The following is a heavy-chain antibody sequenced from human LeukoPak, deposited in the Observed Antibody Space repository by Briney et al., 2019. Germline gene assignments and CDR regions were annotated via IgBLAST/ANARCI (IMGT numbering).Heavy chain of an antibody. CDR3: ARPYGSGSFDNWFDP. CDR1: GYTLTADY. V-gene: IGHV1-2*02. CDR2: INPNSGDT. J-gene: IGHJ5*02. Sequence: GASVKVSCKXSGYTLTADYMHWVRQAPGQGLEWMGRINPNSGDTNYAQKFQGRVTMTRDTSISTAYMDLSRLTSDDTAVYYCARPYGSGSFDNWFDPWGQGTLATVSS. D-gene: IGHD3-10*01.